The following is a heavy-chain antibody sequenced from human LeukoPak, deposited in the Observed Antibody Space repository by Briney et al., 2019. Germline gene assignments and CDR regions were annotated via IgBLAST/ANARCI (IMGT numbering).Heavy chain of an antibody. J-gene: IGHJ5*02. CDR2: INAGNGNT. Sequence: ASVKVSCKASGYTFTSYAMHWVRQAPGQRLEWMGWINAGNGNTKYSQKFQGRVTITRDTSASTAYMELSSLRSEDTAVYYCARDDPGYCSGGSCPRTNWFDPWGQGTLVTVSS. D-gene: IGHD2-15*01. CDR1: GYTFTSYA. CDR3: ARDDPGYCSGGSCPRTNWFDP. V-gene: IGHV1-3*01.